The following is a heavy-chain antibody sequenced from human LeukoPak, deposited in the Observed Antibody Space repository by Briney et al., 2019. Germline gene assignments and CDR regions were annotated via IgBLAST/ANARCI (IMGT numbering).Heavy chain of an antibody. Sequence: QTGGSLRLSCVASGITFSNYAVSWVRKAPEKGLDWVSVISGSAHKIRYADSVKGRFTISRDNSENIVYLQMNSLRAEDTAVYYCAKDGSDPAQWLAVNYFHYWGQGTLVTVSS. CDR1: GITFSNYA. D-gene: IGHD6-19*01. V-gene: IGHV3-23*01. CDR2: ISGSAHKI. CDR3: AKDGSDPAQWLAVNYFHY. J-gene: IGHJ4*02.